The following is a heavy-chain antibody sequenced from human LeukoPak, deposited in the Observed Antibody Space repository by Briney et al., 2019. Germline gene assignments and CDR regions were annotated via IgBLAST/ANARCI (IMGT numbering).Heavy chain of an antibody. CDR1: GFTFSSYS. D-gene: IGHD1-26*01. CDR3: ARSASRIVGATILYFQH. Sequence: GGSLRLSCAASGFTFSSYSMNWVRQAPGKGLEWVSSTSSSSSYIYYADSVKGRFTISRDNAKNSLYLQMNSLRAEDTAVYYCARSASRIVGATILYFQHWGQGTLVTVSS. V-gene: IGHV3-21*01. J-gene: IGHJ1*01. CDR2: TSSSSSYI.